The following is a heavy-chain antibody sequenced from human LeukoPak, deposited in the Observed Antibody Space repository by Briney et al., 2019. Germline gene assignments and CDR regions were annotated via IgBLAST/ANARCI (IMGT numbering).Heavy chain of an antibody. CDR3: ARLDCSGGSCYQGENYYWSFDL. CDR2: IYPGDSDT. J-gene: IGHJ2*01. V-gene: IGHV5-51*01. Sequence: LGESLKISCKGSGYSFTSYWIGWVRQMPGKGLEWMVIIYPGDSDTRYSPSFQGQVTVSADKSISTAYLQWSSLKAWDTAMYYCARLDCSGGSCYQGENYYWSFDLWGRGTLVTVSS. CDR1: GYSFTSYW. D-gene: IGHD2-15*01.